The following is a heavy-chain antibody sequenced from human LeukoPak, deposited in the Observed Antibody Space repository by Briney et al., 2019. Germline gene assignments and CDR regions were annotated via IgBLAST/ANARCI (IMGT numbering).Heavy chain of an antibody. CDR2: MNPNSGNT. CDR3: ATAHKRRIAAEGGGAFDI. Sequence: ASVKVSCKASGYTFTSYDINWVRQATGQGLEWMGWMNPNSGNTGYAQKFQGRVTMTRNTSISTAYMELSSLRSEDTAVYYCATAHKRRIAAEGGGAFDIWGQGTMVTVSS. V-gene: IGHV1-8*01. D-gene: IGHD6-6*01. J-gene: IGHJ3*02. CDR1: GYTFTSYD.